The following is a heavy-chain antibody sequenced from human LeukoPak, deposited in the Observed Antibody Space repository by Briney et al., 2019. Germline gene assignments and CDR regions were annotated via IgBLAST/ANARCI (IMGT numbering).Heavy chain of an antibody. V-gene: IGHV4-34*01. CDR3: ARILHSSSSYVGWFDP. J-gene: IGHJ5*02. CDR1: GGSFSGYY. CDR2: INHSGST. D-gene: IGHD6-6*01. Sequence: SETLSLTCAVYGGSFSGYYWSWIRQPPGKGLEWIGEINHSGSTNYNPSLKSRVAISVDTSKNQFSLKLSSVTAADTAVYYCARILHSSSSYVGWFDPWGQGTLVTVSS.